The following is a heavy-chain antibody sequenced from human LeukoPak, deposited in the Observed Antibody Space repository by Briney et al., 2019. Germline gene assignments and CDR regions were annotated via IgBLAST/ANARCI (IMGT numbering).Heavy chain of an antibody. J-gene: IGHJ4*02. D-gene: IGHD3-3*01. V-gene: IGHV1-69*06. CDR2: IIPLFGTA. Sequence: SVKVSCKASGGTFSSYAISWVRQAPGQGLEWMGGIIPLFGTANYAQKFQDRVTITADTSTSTAYMELSSLRSEDTAVYYCARGGGTYYDFWSGYHRHFDYWGQGTLVTVSS. CDR1: GGTFSSYA. CDR3: ARGGGTYYDFWSGYHRHFDY.